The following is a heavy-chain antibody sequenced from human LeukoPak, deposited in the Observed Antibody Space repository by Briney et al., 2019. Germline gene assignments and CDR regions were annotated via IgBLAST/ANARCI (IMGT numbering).Heavy chain of an antibody. Sequence: GGSLRHSFAASGFTFSSYAMSWVRQAPGKGLEWVASISDDGSSTYSADSVKGRFTISRDNAKNTLYLQMNSLRAEDTAVYYCAREFGLITSHWGQGTLVTVSS. CDR1: GFTFSSYA. CDR2: ISDDGSST. CDR3: AREFGLITSH. D-gene: IGHD3/OR15-3a*01. V-gene: IGHV3-23*01. J-gene: IGHJ1*01.